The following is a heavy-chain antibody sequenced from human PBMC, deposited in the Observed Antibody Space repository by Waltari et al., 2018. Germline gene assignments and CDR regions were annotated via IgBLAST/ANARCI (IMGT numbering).Heavy chain of an antibody. CDR1: GGSFSGYY. J-gene: IGHJ4*02. CDR2: INHSGST. D-gene: IGHD6-6*01. CDR3: ARGHKFTYSSSSVGFDY. V-gene: IGHV4-34*01. Sequence: QVQLQQWGAGLLKPSETLSLTCAVYGGSFSGYYWSWIRQPPGKGLEWIGEINHSGSTNYNPSLKSRVTISVDTSKNQFSLKLSSVTAADTAVYYCARGHKFTYSSSSVGFDYWGQGTLVTVSS.